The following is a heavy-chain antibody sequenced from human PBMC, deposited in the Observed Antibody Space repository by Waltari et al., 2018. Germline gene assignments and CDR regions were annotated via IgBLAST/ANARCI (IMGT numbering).Heavy chain of an antibody. D-gene: IGHD2-15*01. CDR1: GGSFSGSS. Sequence: QVQLQQWGAGLLKPSETLSLTCAVSGGSFSGSSWFWTRPSPGKGLEWIGEINHSGSTNHNPSLKSRVTISVDTSKNQFSLRLNSVSAADTAVYYCARGQRKRMTPSYYYYYYMDVWGKGTTVTVSS. J-gene: IGHJ6*03. CDR3: ARGQRKRMTPSYYYYYYMDV. CDR2: INHSGST. V-gene: IGHV4-34*01.